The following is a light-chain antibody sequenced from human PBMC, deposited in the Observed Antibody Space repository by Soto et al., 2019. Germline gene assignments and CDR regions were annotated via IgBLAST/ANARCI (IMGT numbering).Light chain of an antibody. CDR3: CSFAGSGTLV. V-gene: IGLV2-23*01. CDR2: EGS. J-gene: IGLJ2*01. Sequence: QSVLTQTASVSGSPGQSITISCTGTSSDVGSYTFVSWYQHHPGKAPKLMIYEGSKRPSGVSNRFSGSKSGNTASLTISGLQAEDEGDYYCCSFAGSGTLVFGGGTKVTVL. CDR1: SSDVGSYTF.